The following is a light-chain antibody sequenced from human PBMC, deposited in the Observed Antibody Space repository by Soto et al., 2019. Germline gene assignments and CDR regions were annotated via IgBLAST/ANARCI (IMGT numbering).Light chain of an antibody. CDR3: AAWDDSLNGPV. Sequence: QSVLTQPPSASGTPGQRVTISCSGSSSNIGSNAVNWYQQLPGTAPKLLIFSNNQRPSGVPERCSGSTSGTSASLAISGLQSEDEADYCCAAWDDSLNGPVFGGGTKVTVL. V-gene: IGLV1-44*01. CDR1: SSNIGSNA. CDR2: SNN. J-gene: IGLJ2*01.